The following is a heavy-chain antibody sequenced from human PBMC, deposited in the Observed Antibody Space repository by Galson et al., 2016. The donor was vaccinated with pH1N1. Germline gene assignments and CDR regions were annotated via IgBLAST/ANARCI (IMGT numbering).Heavy chain of an antibody. CDR2: ISADGTAI. CDR3: ARVDYDGKSDY. CDR1: GFTFTNYD. Sequence: SLRLSCAASGFTFTNYDMDWVRQAPGKGLEWISYISADGTAIYCSDSVRGRFTVSRDNAKDSLYLQMNSLRAEDTAVYYCARVDYDGKSDYWGQGTLVAVSS. D-gene: IGHD4-23*01. V-gene: IGHV3-48*03. J-gene: IGHJ4*02.